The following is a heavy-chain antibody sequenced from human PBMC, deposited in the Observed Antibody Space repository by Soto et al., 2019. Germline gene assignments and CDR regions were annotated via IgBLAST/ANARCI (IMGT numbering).Heavy chain of an antibody. D-gene: IGHD2-15*01. CDR1: GDSISTVDYF. V-gene: IGHV4-30-4*01. CDR3: ARGRYCLTGRCFPNWFDS. J-gene: IGHJ5*01. CDR2: IYKSTTT. Sequence: QVHLLESGPGLVKPSQTVSLTCSVSGDSISTVDYFWAWIRQPPGQALEYIGYIYKSTTTYYNPSFESRVAISLDTSKSQFSLNVTSVTAADTAVYFCARGRYCLTGRCFPNWFDSWGQGTLVTVSS.